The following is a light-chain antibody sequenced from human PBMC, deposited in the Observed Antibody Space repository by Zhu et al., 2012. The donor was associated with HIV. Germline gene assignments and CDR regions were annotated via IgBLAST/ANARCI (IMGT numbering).Light chain of an antibody. CDR3: QHLTLYPT. V-gene: IGKV1-5*03. CDR2: KAS. J-gene: IGKJ4*01. CDR1: ETIGKW. Sequence: DIQMTQSPSTLSASIGDRVTITCRASETIGKWLAWYQQKPGKAPKLLIYKASTLESGVTSRFSGSGSGTEFTLTISSLQPEDFATYFCQHLTLYPTFGGGSRVEIK.